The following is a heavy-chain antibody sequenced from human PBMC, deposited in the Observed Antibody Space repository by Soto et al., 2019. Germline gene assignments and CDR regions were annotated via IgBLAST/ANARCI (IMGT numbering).Heavy chain of an antibody. J-gene: IGHJ4*02. CDR1: GGSISSYY. D-gene: IGHD6-25*01. CDR2: IYYSGST. CDR3: AGPVSTGVVY. V-gene: IGHV4-59*01. Sequence: KPSETLSLTCTVSGGSISSYYWSWIRQPPGKGLEWIGYIYYSGSTNYNPSLKSRVTISVDTSKNQFSLKLSSVTAADTAVYYCAGPVSTGVVYWGQGTLVTVSS.